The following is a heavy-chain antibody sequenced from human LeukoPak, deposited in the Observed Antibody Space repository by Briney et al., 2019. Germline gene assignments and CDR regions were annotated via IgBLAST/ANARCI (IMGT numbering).Heavy chain of an antibody. D-gene: IGHD6-19*01. CDR3: AKEALSGWLDY. CDR2: INSGSTQT. CDR1: GFTFKTYG. V-gene: IGHV3-21*01. Sequence: GGSLRLSCAASGFTFKTYGMNWVRQAPGKGLEWVSSINSGSTQTYYADSVKGRFTIARDNAKNSLYLQMNSLRAEDTAVYYCAKEALSGWLDYWGQGTLVTISS. J-gene: IGHJ4*02.